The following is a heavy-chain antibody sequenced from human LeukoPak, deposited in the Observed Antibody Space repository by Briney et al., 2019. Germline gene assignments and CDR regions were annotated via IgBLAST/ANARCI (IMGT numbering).Heavy chain of an antibody. CDR2: ISWNGGSI. CDR3: AKDGIAVAVPTPDYFDY. D-gene: IGHD6-19*01. J-gene: IGHJ4*02. Sequence: GGSLRLSCAASGFTFDDYAMHWVRQAPGKGLEWVSGISWNGGSIGYADSVKGRFTISRDNAKNSLYLQMNSLRAEDTALYYCAKDGIAVAVPTPDYFDYWGQGTLVTVSS. CDR1: GFTFDDYA. V-gene: IGHV3-9*01.